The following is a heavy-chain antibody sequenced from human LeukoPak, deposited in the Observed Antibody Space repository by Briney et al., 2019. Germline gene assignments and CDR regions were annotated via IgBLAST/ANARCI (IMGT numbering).Heavy chain of an antibody. Sequence: ASVKISRKVSGYTFTDYYMHWVQQAPGKGLEWMGLVDPEDGETIYAEKFQGRVTITADTSTDTAYMELSSLRSEDTAVYYCATGRVGATCCWFDPWGQGTLVTVSS. CDR1: GYTFTDYY. CDR2: VDPEDGET. V-gene: IGHV1-69-2*01. CDR3: ATGRVGATCCWFDP. D-gene: IGHD1-26*01. J-gene: IGHJ5*02.